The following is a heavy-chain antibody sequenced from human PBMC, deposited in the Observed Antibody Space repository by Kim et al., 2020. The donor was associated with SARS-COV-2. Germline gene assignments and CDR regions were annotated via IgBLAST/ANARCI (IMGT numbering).Heavy chain of an antibody. Sequence: GGSLRLSCAASGFTVSSNYMSWVRQAPGKGLEWVSVIYSGGSTYYADSVKGRFTISRDNSKNTLYLQMNSLRAEDTAVYYCARDSFLGIAAAGTFYYYGMDVWGQGTTVTVSS. CDR3: ARDSFLGIAAAGTFYYYGMDV. CDR1: GFTVSSNY. J-gene: IGHJ6*02. D-gene: IGHD6-13*01. V-gene: IGHV3-66*01. CDR2: IYSGGST.